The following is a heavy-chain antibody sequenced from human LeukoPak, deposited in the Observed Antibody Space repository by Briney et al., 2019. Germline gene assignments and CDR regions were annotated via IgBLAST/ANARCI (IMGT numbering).Heavy chain of an antibody. D-gene: IGHD4/OR15-4a*01. CDR1: GFTFSSYA. J-gene: IGHJ4*02. V-gene: IGHV3-30-3*01. CDR3: ARDRAANLDY. Sequence: GGSLRLSCAASGFTFSSYAMHWVRQAPGKGLEWVAVISYDGSNKYYADSVKGRFTISRDNSKNTLYLQMNSPRAEDTAVYYCARDRAANLDYWGQGTLVTVSS. CDR2: ISYDGSNK.